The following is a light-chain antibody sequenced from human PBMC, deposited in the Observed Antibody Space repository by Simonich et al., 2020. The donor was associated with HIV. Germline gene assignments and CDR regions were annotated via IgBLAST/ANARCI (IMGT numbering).Light chain of an antibody. Sequence: DIQMTQSPSSLSASVGDRVTITCRASQSISSWLAWYQQKPGKAPELLIYTASNLQSGVPSRFSGSGSGTDFTLTISSLQPGDFATYYCQQSYSTPTFGGGTKVEIK. CDR3: QQSYSTPT. CDR2: TAS. J-gene: IGKJ4*01. CDR1: QSISSW. V-gene: IGKV1-39*01.